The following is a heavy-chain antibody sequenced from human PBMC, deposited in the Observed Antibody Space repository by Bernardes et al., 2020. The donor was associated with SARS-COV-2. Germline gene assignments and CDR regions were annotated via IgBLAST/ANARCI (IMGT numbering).Heavy chain of an antibody. CDR2: ISWDGDTT. Sequence: GGSLRLSCAASGFSFGDFHMHWVRQPPGKGLEWVSLISWDGDTTYYADSVKGRFTISRDNNKNSLYLQMNSLGPEDTALYYCAKNHRNYYHAMDVWGQGTTVTVSS. V-gene: IGHV3-43*01. CDR3: AKNHRNYYHAMDV. CDR1: GFSFGDFH. J-gene: IGHJ6*02.